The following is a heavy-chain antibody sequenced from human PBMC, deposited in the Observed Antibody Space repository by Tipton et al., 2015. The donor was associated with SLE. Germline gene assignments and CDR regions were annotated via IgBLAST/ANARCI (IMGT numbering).Heavy chain of an antibody. CDR2: ISWDGGST. CDR3: ASTLMDYFDY. D-gene: IGHD2-2*01. V-gene: IGHV3-43*01. J-gene: IGHJ4*02. Sequence: SLRLSCAASGFTFDDYTMHWVRQAPGKGLEWVSLISWDGGSTYYADSVKGRFTISRDNSKNSLYLQMNSLRTEDTAVYYCASTLMDYFDYWGQGTLVTVSS. CDR1: GFTFDDYT.